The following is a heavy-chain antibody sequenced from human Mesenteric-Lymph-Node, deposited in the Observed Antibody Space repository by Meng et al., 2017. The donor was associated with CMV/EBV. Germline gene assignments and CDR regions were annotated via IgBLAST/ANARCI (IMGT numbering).Heavy chain of an antibody. CDR1: GYTFTGYY. Sequence: ASVKVSCNASGYTFTGYYMHWVRQAPGQGLEWMGWINPNSGGTNFAQKFQGRVTMTRDTSISTAYMELSSLSSDDTAVYYCARVSGYCSGGSCYPGDYWGQGTLVTVSS. CDR3: ARVSGYCSGGSCYPGDY. V-gene: IGHV1-2*02. J-gene: IGHJ4*02. CDR2: INPNSGGT. D-gene: IGHD2-15*01.